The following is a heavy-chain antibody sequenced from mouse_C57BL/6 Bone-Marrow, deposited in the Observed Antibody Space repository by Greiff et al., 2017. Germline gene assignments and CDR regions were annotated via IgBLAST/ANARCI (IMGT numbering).Heavy chain of an antibody. Sequence: VQLQQPGAELVKPGASVKLSCKASGYTFTSYWMQWVKQRPGQGLEWIGEIDPSDSYTNYNQKFKGKATLTVDTSSSTAYMQLSSLTSEDSAVYYCARRYPLLAWVAYWGQGNLVTVSA. CDR2: IDPSDSYT. V-gene: IGHV1-50*01. D-gene: IGHD1-2*01. CDR1: GYTFTSYW. J-gene: IGHJ3*01. CDR3: ARRYPLLAWVAY.